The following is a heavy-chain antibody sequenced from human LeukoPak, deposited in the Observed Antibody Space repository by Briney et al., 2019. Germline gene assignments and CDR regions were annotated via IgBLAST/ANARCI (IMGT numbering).Heavy chain of an antibody. CDR2: IWYDGSNK. Sequence: GGSLRLSCAASGFTFSSYGMHWVRQAPGKGLGWVAVIWYDGSNKYYADSVKGRSTISRDNSKNTLYLQMNSLRAEDTAVYYCAKDFGSYLGAFDIWGQGTMVTVSS. D-gene: IGHD1-26*01. V-gene: IGHV3-33*06. CDR3: AKDFGSYLGAFDI. J-gene: IGHJ3*02. CDR1: GFTFSSYG.